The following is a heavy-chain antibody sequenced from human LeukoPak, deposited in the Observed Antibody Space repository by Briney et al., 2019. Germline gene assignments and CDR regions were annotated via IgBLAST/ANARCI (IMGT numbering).Heavy chain of an antibody. V-gene: IGHV3-7*01. D-gene: IGHD3-16*01. CDR1: GFSFSGYW. CDR3: ARLFGGVTTYDY. CDR2: INLDGSDR. Sequence: PGGSLRLSCAASGFSFSGYWMSWVRLGPGKGLEWVASINLDGSDRKFADSVRGRFTISRDNAKNSLFLEMSSLTADDTAVYYCARLFGGVTTYDYWGQGTLVTVSS. J-gene: IGHJ4*02.